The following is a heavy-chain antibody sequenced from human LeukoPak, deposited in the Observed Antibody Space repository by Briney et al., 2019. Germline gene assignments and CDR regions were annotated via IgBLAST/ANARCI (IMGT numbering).Heavy chain of an antibody. CDR2: VKEDGTTK. CDR1: GFNFINYL. V-gene: IGHV3-7*01. CDR3: VSQEVVPH. Sequence: GGSLRLSCAASGFNFINYLMSWARQAPGKGLEWVANVKEDGTTKQYVDSVKGRFTISRDNAKNSLYLQMDSLRAEDTAVYYCVSQEVVPHWGQGTLVSVSS. D-gene: IGHD2-15*01. J-gene: IGHJ4*02.